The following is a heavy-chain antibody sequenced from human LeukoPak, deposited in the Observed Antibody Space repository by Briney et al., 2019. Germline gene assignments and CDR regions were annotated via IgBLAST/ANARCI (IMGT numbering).Heavy chain of an antibody. V-gene: IGHV3-7*01. CDR2: INQEGSEM. D-gene: IGHD3-22*01. J-gene: IGHJ2*01. Sequence: ESGGSLRFSCAASGFTFSNYWMSWVRQAPGKGLEWLANINQEGSEMYYVDSVKGRFTMSRGTGKNSLYLQINSLRADDTAVYYCARDQGSMIVVRTTNCYFDLLGRGTLVTVSS. CDR3: ARDQGSMIVVRTTNCYFDL. CDR1: GFTFSNYW.